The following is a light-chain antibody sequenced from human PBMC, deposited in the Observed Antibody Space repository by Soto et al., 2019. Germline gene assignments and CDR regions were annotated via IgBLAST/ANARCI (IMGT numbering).Light chain of an antibody. CDR1: QSISIY. V-gene: IGKV1-39*01. J-gene: IGKJ2*01. Sequence: DIQMTQSPSSLSASVGDRVTITCRASQSISIYLNWYQQKPGKAPKLLIFAASSLQSGVPSRFSGSGSGTEFTLTISSLQPEDFATYYCQQSYSTPRYTFGQGTKLEIK. CDR2: AAS. CDR3: QQSYSTPRYT.